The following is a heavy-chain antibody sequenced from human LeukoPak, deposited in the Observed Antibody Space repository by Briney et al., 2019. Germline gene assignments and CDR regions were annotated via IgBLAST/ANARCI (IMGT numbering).Heavy chain of an antibody. V-gene: IGHV3-7*05. CDR2: IEQYGSEK. CDR3: ARGHGWFDP. CDR1: GFSFSDSW. Sequence: GGSLRLSCAASGFSFSDSWMTWVRQAPGKGLEWVANIEQYGSEKNYVDSVTGRFTISRDNAKNSLYLQMNILRAEDTAVYYCARGHGWFDPWGQGTLVTVSS. J-gene: IGHJ5*02.